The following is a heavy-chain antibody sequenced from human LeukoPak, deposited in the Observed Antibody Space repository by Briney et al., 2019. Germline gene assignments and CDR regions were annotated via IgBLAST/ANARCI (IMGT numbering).Heavy chain of an antibody. J-gene: IGHJ5*02. CDR2: IYTNGNT. V-gene: IGHV4-4*07. Sequence: SETFSLTCTVSGGSMSSYYWTWIRQAAGKGLEWIGRIYTNGNTNYNPSLKSRVTMSIDTSKNQFSLKLSSVTAADTAVYYCARDLVMIRGIEFDPWGQGTLVTVSS. CDR1: GGSMSSYY. CDR3: ARDLVMIRGIEFDP. D-gene: IGHD3-10*01.